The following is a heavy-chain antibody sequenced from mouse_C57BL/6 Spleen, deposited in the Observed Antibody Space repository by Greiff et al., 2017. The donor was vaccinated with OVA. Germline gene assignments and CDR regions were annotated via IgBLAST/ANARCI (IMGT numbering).Heavy chain of an antibody. CDR2: ISDGGSYT. Sequence: EVQVVESGGGLVKPGGSLKLSCAASGFTFSSYAMSWVRQTPEKRLEWVATISDGGSYTYYPDNVKGRFTISRDNAKNNLYLQMSHLKSENTAMYYCARERGYSNYTWFAYWGQGTLVTVS. CDR3: ARERGYSNYTWFAY. D-gene: IGHD2-5*01. CDR1: GFTFSSYA. V-gene: IGHV5-4*01. J-gene: IGHJ3*01.